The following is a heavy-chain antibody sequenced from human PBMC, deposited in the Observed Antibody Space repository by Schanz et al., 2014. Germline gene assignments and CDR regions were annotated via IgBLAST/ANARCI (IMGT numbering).Heavy chain of an antibody. CDR2: IYASGAT. V-gene: IGHV3-66*01. CDR1: GFTVSSDH. CDR3: AKARRKSKCSGGRCFHYSYYGMDG. J-gene: IGHJ6*02. D-gene: IGHD2-15*01. Sequence: EVQLVESGGGFVQPGGSLGLSCVVSGFTVSSDHMSWVRQAPGKGLEWVSTIYASGATYYADSVKRRFTISRDNSKNILYLQMNSLRAEDTAVYYCAKARRKSKCSGGRCFHYSYYGMDGWGQGTTVTVSS.